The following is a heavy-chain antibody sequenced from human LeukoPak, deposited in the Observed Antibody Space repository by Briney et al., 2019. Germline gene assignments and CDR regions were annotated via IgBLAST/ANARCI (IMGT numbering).Heavy chain of an antibody. CDR3: ARHGTYGSGAYMDV. CDR1: GGSFSGYY. V-gene: IGHV4-34*01. CDR2: IHHRGST. D-gene: IGHD3-10*01. Sequence: KPSETLSLTCAVYGGSFSGYYCSWIRQPPGKGLEWIGEIHHRGSTKYNPSLKSRVTISADTSKNQFSLKLSSVTAADTAVYYCARHGTYGSGAYMDVWGTGVTVTISS. J-gene: IGHJ6*03.